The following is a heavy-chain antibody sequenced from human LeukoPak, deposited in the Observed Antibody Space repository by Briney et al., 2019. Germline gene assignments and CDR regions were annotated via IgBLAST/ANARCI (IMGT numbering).Heavy chain of an antibody. D-gene: IGHD6-13*01. CDR3: ARDRRGIAAVGTTYYYYYMDV. CDR1: GFTFSSYE. J-gene: IGHJ6*03. CDR2: IKQDGSEK. Sequence: PGGSLRLSCAASGFTFSSYEMNWVRQAPGKGLEWVANIKQDGSEKYYVDSVKGRFTISRDNAKNSLYLQMNSLRAEDTAVYYCARDRRGIAAVGTTYYYYYMDVWGKGTTVTVSS. V-gene: IGHV3-7*01.